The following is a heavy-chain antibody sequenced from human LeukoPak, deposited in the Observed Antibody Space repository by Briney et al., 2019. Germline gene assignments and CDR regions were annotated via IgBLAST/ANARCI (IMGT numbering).Heavy chain of an antibody. J-gene: IGHJ4*02. CDR1: GFSISGHY. CDR3: GRGLPTYYYACNGPPPSVNYSIDN. V-gene: IGHV4-4*07. D-gene: IGHD3-22*01. Sequence: PSETLSLTCTVSGFSISGHYWTWVRQPAGKELEWIGLIHSTGSANYNPSLSSRITMSVDTSTNQFSLKVSSVTAADTAVYFCGRGLPTYYYACNGPPPSVNYSIDNWGLGIQVTVSS. CDR2: IHSTGSA.